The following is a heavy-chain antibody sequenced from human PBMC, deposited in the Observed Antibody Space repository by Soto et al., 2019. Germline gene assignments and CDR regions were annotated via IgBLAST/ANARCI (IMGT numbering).Heavy chain of an antibody. CDR1: GYTFTGYY. V-gene: IGHV1-2*02. J-gene: IGHJ6*02. Sequence: ASVKVSCKASGYTFTGYYMHWVRQAPGQGLEWMGWINPNSGGTNYAQKFQGRVTMTRDTSISTAYMELSRLRSDDTGVYYSALPYYYPSSGPDGMDVWGQGTTVTVSS. CDR2: INPNSGGT. CDR3: ALPYYYPSSGPDGMDV. D-gene: IGHD3-10*01.